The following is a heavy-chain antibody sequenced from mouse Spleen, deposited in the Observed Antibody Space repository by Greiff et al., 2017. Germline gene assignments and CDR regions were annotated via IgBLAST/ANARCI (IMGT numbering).Heavy chain of an antibody. CDR3: ARHGNLPYAMDY. J-gene: IGHJ4*01. D-gene: IGHD2-1*01. Sequence: EVQLQQSGPELVKPGASVKISCKASGYTFTDYYMNWVKQSHGKSLEWIGDINPNNGGTSYNQKFKGKATLTVDKSSSTAYMELRSLTSEDSAVYYCARHGNLPYAMDYWGQGTSVTVSS. CDR1: GYTFTDYY. V-gene: IGHV1-26*01. CDR2: INPNNGGT.